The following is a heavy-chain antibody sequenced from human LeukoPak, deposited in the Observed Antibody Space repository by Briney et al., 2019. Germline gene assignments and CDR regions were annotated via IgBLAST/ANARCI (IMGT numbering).Heavy chain of an antibody. Sequence: PSETLSLTCTVSGGSISTYYWSWIRQPPGKGLEWIGEINHSGSTNYNPSLKSRVTISVDTSKNQFSLKLSSVTAADTAVYYCARGYIVVVPAAKTLRLWFDPWGQGTLVTVSS. CDR1: GGSISTYY. J-gene: IGHJ5*02. CDR2: INHSGST. CDR3: ARGYIVVVPAAKTLRLWFDP. D-gene: IGHD2-2*01. V-gene: IGHV4-34*01.